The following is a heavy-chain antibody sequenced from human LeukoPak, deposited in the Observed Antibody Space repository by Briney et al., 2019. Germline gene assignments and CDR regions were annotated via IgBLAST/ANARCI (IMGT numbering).Heavy chain of an antibody. CDR1: GFTFSSYA. Sequence: GGSLRLSCAASGFTFSSYAMSWVRQAPGKGLEWVSAISGSGGSTYYADSVKGRFTISRDNSKNTLYLQMNSLRAEDTAVYYCAKGDIVVVPAAIPFDYWGQGTLVTVSS. D-gene: IGHD2-2*01. J-gene: IGHJ4*02. V-gene: IGHV3-23*01. CDR3: AKGDIVVVPAAIPFDY. CDR2: ISGSGGST.